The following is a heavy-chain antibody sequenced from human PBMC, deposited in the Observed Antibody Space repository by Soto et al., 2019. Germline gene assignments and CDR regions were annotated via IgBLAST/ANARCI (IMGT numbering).Heavy chain of an antibody. D-gene: IGHD6-13*01. V-gene: IGHV3-23*01. CDR3: AKAAYSSSWYRGGARFDP. Sequence: SLGLSCASSGGTGCSYAMSWVRQAPRKRLEWVSAISGSGGSTYYADSVQGRFTISRDTSKNTLYLNMNRLRAEDTAVYSCAKAAYSSSWYRGGARFDPWGQGTLVTVSS. CDR2: ISGSGGST. CDR1: GGTGCSYA. J-gene: IGHJ5*02.